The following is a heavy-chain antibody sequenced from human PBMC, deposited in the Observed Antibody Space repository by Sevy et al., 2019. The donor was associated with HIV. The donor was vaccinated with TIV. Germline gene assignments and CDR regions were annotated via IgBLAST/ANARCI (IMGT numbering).Heavy chain of an antibody. CDR1: GGSFTSSDSY. Sequence: SETLSLTCTVSGGSFTSSDSYWSWIRQPPGECLEWIGYIHYTGGTYYNPFLKSRVAMSVDTSEKQFSLKLSFLTAADTAVYYCASKRGYNDGPFDYWGQGTLVTVSS. CDR2: IHYTGGT. D-gene: IGHD5-12*01. CDR3: ASKRGYNDGPFDY. V-gene: IGHV4-30-4*01. J-gene: IGHJ4*02.